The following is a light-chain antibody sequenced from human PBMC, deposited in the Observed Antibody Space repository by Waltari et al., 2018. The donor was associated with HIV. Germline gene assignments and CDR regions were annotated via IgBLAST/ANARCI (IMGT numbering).Light chain of an antibody. CDR3: TSYASITSWV. Sequence: QSALTQPASVSGSPGQSLTISCTGTSSYVGDLNFVSWYQQHPGKAPKLMIYDVSHRSSGIPDRFSGSKSDNTASLTISGLQAEDEADYYCTSYASITSWVFGGGTKVTVL. J-gene: IGLJ3*02. CDR1: SSYVGDLNF. V-gene: IGLV2-14*03. CDR2: DVS.